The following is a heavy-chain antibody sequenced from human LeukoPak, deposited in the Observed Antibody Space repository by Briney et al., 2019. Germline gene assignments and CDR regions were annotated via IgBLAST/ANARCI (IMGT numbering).Heavy chain of an antibody. CDR2: INPNSGGT. V-gene: IGHV1-2*02. Sequence: ASVKVSCKASGYTFTGYHMHWVRQAPGQGLEWMGWINPNSGGTNYAQKFQGRVTMTRDTSISTAYMELSRLRSDDTAVYYCARAPGYCSSTSCPNWFDPWGQGTLVTVSS. J-gene: IGHJ5*02. CDR1: GYTFTGYH. D-gene: IGHD2-2*03. CDR3: ARAPGYCSSTSCPNWFDP.